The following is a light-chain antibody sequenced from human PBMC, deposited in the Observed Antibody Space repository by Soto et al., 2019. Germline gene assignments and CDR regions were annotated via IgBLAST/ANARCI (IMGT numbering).Light chain of an antibody. CDR2: AAS. Sequence: DIQMTQSPSTLSASVGDTVTITCRASQGINSFLAWYQQKPGKAPKLLIYAASTRATGIPARFSGSGSGTEFTLTISSLQSEDFAVYYCQQYNNWPTFGQGTKVDSK. V-gene: IGKV1-9*01. J-gene: IGKJ1*01. CDR1: QGINSF. CDR3: QQYNNWPT.